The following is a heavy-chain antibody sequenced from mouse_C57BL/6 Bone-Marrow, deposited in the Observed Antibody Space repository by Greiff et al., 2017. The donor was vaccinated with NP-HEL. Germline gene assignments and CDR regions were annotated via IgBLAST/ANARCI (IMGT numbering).Heavy chain of an antibody. D-gene: IGHD1-1*01. J-gene: IGHJ2*01. Sequence: VQLQQSGAELMKPGASVKLSCKATGYTFTGYWIEWVKQRPGHGLEWIGEILPGSGSTNYNEKFKSKATFTADTSSNTAYMQRSSLTTEDSAIYYCARGRIYYYGSSYYYWGQGTTLTVSS. CDR2: ILPGSGST. CDR3: ARGRIYYYGSSYYY. V-gene: IGHV1-9*01. CDR1: GYTFTGYW.